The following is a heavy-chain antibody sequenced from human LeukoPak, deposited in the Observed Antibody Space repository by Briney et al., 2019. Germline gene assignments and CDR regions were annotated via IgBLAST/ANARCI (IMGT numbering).Heavy chain of an antibody. J-gene: IGHJ6*02. Sequence: ASVKVSCKASGYTFASYDINWVRQATGQGLEWMGWMNPNSGNTGYAQKFQGRVTMTRNTSISTAYMELSSLRSEDTAVYYCARWARDDYGDYGNYYYYGMDVWGQGTTVTVSS. CDR2: MNPNSGNT. CDR1: GYTFASYD. CDR3: ARWARDDYGDYGNYYYYGMDV. D-gene: IGHD4-17*01. V-gene: IGHV1-8*01.